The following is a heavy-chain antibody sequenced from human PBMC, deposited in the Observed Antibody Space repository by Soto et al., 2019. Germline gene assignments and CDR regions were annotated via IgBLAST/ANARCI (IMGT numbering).Heavy chain of an antibody. CDR2: IFHSGST. Sequence: PSETLSLTCIVSGGSFSSSTYYGGWIRQPPGKGLEWIGSIFHSGSTYYNPSLKSRVTLSVDTSKNRFYLRLSSVTAADTAVYYCASPTGFNLFDSWGQGTLVTVSS. CDR1: GGSFSSSTYY. V-gene: IGHV4-39*01. D-gene: IGHD1-1*01. J-gene: IGHJ4*02. CDR3: ASPTGFNLFDS.